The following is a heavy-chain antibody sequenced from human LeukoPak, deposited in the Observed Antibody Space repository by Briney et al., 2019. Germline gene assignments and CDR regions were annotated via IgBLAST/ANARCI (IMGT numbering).Heavy chain of an antibody. Sequence: GGSLRLSCAASGFTFSNWWMSWVRQAPGKGLEWVANIKQDGSEKHYVDSVKGRFTISRDNARNSLYLQMNSLRAEDTAVYYCARAGVVLFYYYYYMDVWGKGTTVTVSS. CDR2: IKQDGSEK. J-gene: IGHJ6*03. CDR3: ARAGVVLFYYYYYMDV. D-gene: IGHD3-3*01. CDR1: GFTFSNWW. V-gene: IGHV3-7*01.